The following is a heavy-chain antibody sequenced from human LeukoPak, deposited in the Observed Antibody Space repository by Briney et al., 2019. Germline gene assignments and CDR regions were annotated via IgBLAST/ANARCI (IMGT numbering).Heavy chain of an antibody. CDR3: ARLPEYSSSLIDY. Sequence: PSETLSLTCTVSGGSISSSSYNWGWIRQPPGKGLEWIGSIYYSGSTYYYPSLKSRVTISVDTSKNQFSLKLSSVTAADTAVYYCARLPEYSSSLIDYWGQGTLVTVSS. J-gene: IGHJ4*02. CDR2: IYYSGST. V-gene: IGHV4-39*01. CDR1: GGSISSSSYN. D-gene: IGHD6-6*01.